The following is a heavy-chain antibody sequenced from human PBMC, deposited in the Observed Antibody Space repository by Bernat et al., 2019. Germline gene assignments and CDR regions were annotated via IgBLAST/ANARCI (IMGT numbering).Heavy chain of an antibody. D-gene: IGHD3-22*01. J-gene: IGHJ4*02. Sequence: QVQLVESGGGVVQPGKSLTPSCATSGFTFRSYGIHWVRQAPGKGLEWVAVIWYDGRQKYYVDSVKGRFTISRDKSVNTVYLQMNSLRVEDTAVCYCARDSETSGHYDQFGYWGQGTLVTVSA. CDR1: GFTFRSYG. CDR3: ARDSETSGHYDQFGY. V-gene: IGHV3-33*01. CDR2: IWYDGRQK.